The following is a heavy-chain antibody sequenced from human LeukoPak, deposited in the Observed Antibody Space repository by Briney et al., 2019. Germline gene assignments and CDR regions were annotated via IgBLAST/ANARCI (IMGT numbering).Heavy chain of an antibody. V-gene: IGHV1-2*02. J-gene: IGHJ4*02. Sequence: ASVKVSCKASGYTFTSYYMHWVRQAPGQGLEWMGWINPNGGGTIYAQKFQGRVTMTRDTSISTAYMELSRLRSDDTAIYYCVRGVSGWFYWGQGTLVTVSS. CDR3: VRGVSGWFY. CDR1: GYTFTSYY. D-gene: IGHD6-19*01. CDR2: INPNGGGT.